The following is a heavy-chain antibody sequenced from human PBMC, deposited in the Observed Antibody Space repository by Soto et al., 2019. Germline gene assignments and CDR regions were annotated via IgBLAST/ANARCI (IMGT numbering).Heavy chain of an antibody. D-gene: IGHD6-13*01. Sequence: ASVKVSCKASGYSFSGSYIHWVRQTRRHGLEWMGWINPKSGHTVLGDKFEDRVTMTRDTSINTVYMQLGNLTSDDKAIYYCGRTVAPQQQVPNTRRRFFDPWGQGTLVTVSS. V-gene: IGHV1-2*02. J-gene: IGHJ5*02. CDR2: INPKSGHT. CDR1: GYSFSGSY. CDR3: GRTVAPQQQVPNTRRRFFDP.